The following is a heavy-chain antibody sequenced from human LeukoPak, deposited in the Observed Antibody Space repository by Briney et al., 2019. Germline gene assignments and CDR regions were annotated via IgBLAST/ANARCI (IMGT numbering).Heavy chain of an antibody. V-gene: IGHV3-7*01. Sequence: GGSLRLSCAASGLAFSSYWMGWVRQAPGKELEWVANIKQDGSVKNYVDSVKGRFTISRDNAKSSLYLQMNSLRAEDTAVYYCVREWLGNSWGQGTLVTVSS. CDR3: VREWLGNS. CDR2: IKQDGSVK. CDR1: GLAFSSYW. D-gene: IGHD3-10*01. J-gene: IGHJ4*02.